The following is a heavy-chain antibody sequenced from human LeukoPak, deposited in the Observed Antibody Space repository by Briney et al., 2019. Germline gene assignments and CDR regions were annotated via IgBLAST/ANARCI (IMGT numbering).Heavy chain of an antibody. CDR2: IYQHGSEE. Sequence: PSETLSLTCTVSGGSISSYYWSWVRQAPGKGLEWVANIYQHGSEEHYVDSVKGRFTISRDNAKNSLYLQMDSLRAEDTAMYYCAREATFGYHYFDYWGQGTLVTVSS. CDR1: GGSISSYY. CDR3: AREATFGYHYFDY. D-gene: IGHD3-16*01. V-gene: IGHV3-7*01. J-gene: IGHJ4*02.